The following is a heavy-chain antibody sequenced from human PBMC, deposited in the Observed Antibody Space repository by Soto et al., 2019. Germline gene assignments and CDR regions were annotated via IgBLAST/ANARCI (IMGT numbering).Heavy chain of an antibody. Sequence: QVQLVESGGGVVQPGRSLRLSCEASGFIFSDCGMHWVRQAPGKGLEWVGVISYDGINKYYADSMKGRFTISRDNSKNMVYLQLHTLRVEDTAVYYCTKDHSTTGWAFDHWGQGALGTVSS. CDR2: ISYDGINK. D-gene: IGHD6-19*01. CDR1: GFIFSDCG. V-gene: IGHV3-30*18. J-gene: IGHJ4*02. CDR3: TKDHSTTGWAFDH.